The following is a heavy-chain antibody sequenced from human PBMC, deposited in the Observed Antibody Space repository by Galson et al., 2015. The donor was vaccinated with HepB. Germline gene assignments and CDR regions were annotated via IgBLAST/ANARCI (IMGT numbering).Heavy chain of an antibody. CDR3: ARDLQYYYGSGSLDAFDI. J-gene: IGHJ3*02. Sequence: SVKVSCKASGYTFTSYGISWVRQAPGQGLEWMGWISAYNGNTNYAQKLQGRVTMTTDTSTSTAYMELRSLRSDDTAVYYCARDLQYYYGSGSLDAFDIWGQGTMVTVSS. CDR2: ISAYNGNT. D-gene: IGHD3-10*01. V-gene: IGHV1-18*01. CDR1: GYTFTSYG.